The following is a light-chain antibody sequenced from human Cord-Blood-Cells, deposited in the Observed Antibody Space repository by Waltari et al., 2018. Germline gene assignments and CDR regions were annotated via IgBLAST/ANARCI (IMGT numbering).Light chain of an antibody. CDR1: QSFLHSDGNTY. V-gene: IGKV2D-29*01. Sequence: DIVMTQTPLSLSVTSGQQASISCKSSQSFLHSDGNTYLYWYQQKPGQPPQLLIYEVSNRFTGVPDRFSGSGSGTDFTLKISRVEAEDFGIYYCIQSINPPHTFGRGTKVEIK. CDR2: EVS. CDR3: IQSINPPHT. J-gene: IGKJ4*01.